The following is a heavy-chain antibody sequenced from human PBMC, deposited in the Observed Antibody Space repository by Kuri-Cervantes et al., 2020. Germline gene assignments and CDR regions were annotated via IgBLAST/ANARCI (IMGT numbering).Heavy chain of an antibody. Sequence: GESLKISCAASGFTFSSYSMNWVRQAPGKGLEWVSYISSSSSTIYYADSVKGRFTISRDNAKNSLYLQMNSLRAEDTAVYYCARAPDSSGWYGFDYWGQGTLVTGSS. CDR2: ISSSSSTI. CDR1: GFTFSSYS. CDR3: ARAPDSSGWYGFDY. V-gene: IGHV3-48*01. D-gene: IGHD6-19*01. J-gene: IGHJ4*02.